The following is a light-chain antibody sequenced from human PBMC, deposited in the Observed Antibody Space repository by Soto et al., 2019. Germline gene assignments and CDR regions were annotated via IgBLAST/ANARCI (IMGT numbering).Light chain of an antibody. CDR1: QSVSSY. CDR3: KQYGSSGT. V-gene: IGKV3-20*01. Sequence: IVLTQSPATLSLSPGERATLSCRASQSVSSYLAWYQQKPGQAPRLLIYGASNRATGIQDSFSGSGSGTEFTLTIRRLEPEDFAVYYCKQYGSSGTCGQGTKVDIK. J-gene: IGKJ1*01. CDR2: GAS.